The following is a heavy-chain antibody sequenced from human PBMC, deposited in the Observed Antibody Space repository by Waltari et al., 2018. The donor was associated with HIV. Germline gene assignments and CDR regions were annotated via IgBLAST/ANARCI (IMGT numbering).Heavy chain of an antibody. CDR3: ARSFSGYSNYFDP. J-gene: IGHJ5*02. CDR2: MSYSGST. Sequence: QLQLQESGPGLVKSSETLSLTCTVSGGSMTSSSYYWGWIRQPPGKGREWIGSMSYSGSTYHNPSLRSRLTISVDTSKNQFSLKLTSVTAADTAVYYCARSFSGYSNYFDPWGQGTLVTVSS. CDR1: GGSMTSSSYY. V-gene: IGHV4-39*01. D-gene: IGHD4-4*01.